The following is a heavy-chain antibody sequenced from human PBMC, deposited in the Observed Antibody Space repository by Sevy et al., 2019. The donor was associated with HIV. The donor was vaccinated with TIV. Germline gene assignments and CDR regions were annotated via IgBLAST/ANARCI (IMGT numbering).Heavy chain of an antibody. D-gene: IGHD3-16*02. J-gene: IGHJ6*03. V-gene: IGHV3-23*01. CDR2: ISGSGGST. CDR1: GFTFSSYA. CDR3: AKLPAYDYVWGSYRYTGGYYYYMDV. Sequence: GGSLRLSCAASGFTFSSYAMSWVRQAPGKGLEWVSAISGSGGSTYYADSVKGRFTISRDNSKNRLYRQMNSLRAEDTAVYYCAKLPAYDYVWGSYRYTGGYYYYMDVWGKGTTVTVSS.